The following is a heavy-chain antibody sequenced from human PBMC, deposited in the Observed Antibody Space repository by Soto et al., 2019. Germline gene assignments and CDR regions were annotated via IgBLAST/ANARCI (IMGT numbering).Heavy chain of an antibody. V-gene: IGHV4-59*01. CDR2: IYYSGST. D-gene: IGHD6-19*01. CDR3: ARSPISSGWYDYYYYGMDV. J-gene: IGHJ6*02. CDR1: GGSISSYY. Sequence: SETLSLTCTVSGGSISSYYWSWIRQPPGKGLEWIGHIYYSGSTNYNPSLKSRVTISVDTSKNQFSLKLSSVTAADTAVYYCARSPISSGWYDYYYYGMDVWGQGTTVTVSS.